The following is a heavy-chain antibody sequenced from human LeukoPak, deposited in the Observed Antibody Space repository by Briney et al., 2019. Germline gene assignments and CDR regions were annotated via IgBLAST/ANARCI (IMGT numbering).Heavy chain of an antibody. V-gene: IGHV1-46*01. CDR2: INPSGGST. J-gene: IGHJ5*01. Sequence: ASVKVSCKAFGYSFTNFYIHWVRQAPGQGLEWMGIINPSGGSTNYAQKFQGRVTMTSDTSASTVYLDLSSLRSEDTAIYYCARDKSSTNWLDSWGQGTLVTVSS. D-gene: IGHD3-10*01. CDR3: ARDKSSTNWLDS. CDR1: GYSFTNFY.